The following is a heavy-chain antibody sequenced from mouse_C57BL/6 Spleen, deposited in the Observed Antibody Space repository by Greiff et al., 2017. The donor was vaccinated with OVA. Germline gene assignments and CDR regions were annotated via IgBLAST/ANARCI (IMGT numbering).Heavy chain of an antibody. CDR3: ARAGGWLLPLDY. V-gene: IGHV1-50*01. J-gene: IGHJ2*01. D-gene: IGHD2-3*01. CDR1: GYTFTSYW. CDR2: IDPSDSYT. Sequence: VQLQQPGAELVKPGASVKLSCKASGYTFTSYWMQWVKQRPGQGLEWIGEIDPSDSYTNYNQKFKGKATLTVDTSSSTAYMQLSSLTSEDSAVYYCARAGGWLLPLDYWGQGTTLTVSS.